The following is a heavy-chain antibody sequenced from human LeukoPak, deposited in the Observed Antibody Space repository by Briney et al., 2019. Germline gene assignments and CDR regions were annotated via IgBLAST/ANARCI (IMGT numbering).Heavy chain of an antibody. CDR3: VRGVTSLDAFNC. J-gene: IGHJ3*01. V-gene: IGHV4-59*01. D-gene: IGHD5-18*01. CDR2: IYYSGST. Sequence: SETLSLTCTVSGGSISDYHWSRIRQAPGKGLEWIGYIYYSGSTKYNPAHKRRSTISLNTSKNQSSLKQNSMTAADTAVYYCVRGVTSLDAFNCWGEGAMASHSS. CDR1: GGSISDYH.